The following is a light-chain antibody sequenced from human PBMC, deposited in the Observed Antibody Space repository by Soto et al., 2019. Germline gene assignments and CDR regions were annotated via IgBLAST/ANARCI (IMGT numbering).Light chain of an antibody. V-gene: IGKV3-15*01. CDR1: QSVSRN. Sequence: EIVMTQSPATLSVSPGERATLSCRASQSVSRNLAWYRQEPGQAPRLLVYGASTRATATPARFSGSGSGTEFTLTISSLQSEDFAVYYCQQYNGWPYTFGQGTKLDIK. J-gene: IGKJ2*01. CDR3: QQYNGWPYT. CDR2: GAS.